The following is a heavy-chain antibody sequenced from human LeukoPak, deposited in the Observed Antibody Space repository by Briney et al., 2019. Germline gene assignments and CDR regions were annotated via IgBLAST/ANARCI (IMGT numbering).Heavy chain of an antibody. CDR1: GFTFSSYS. CDR3: ARDFSGGSPLWYYYGMDV. V-gene: IGHV3-21*01. D-gene: IGHD2-15*01. J-gene: IGHJ6*02. Sequence: GGSLRLSCAAPGFTFSSYSMNWVRQAPGKGLEWVSSISSSSSYIYYADSVKGRFTISRDNAKNSLYLQMNSLRAEDTAVYYCARDFSGGSPLWYYYGMDVWGQGTTVTVSS. CDR2: ISSSSSYI.